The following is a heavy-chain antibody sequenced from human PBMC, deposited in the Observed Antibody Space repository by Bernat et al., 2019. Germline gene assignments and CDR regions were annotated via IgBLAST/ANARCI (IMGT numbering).Heavy chain of an antibody. CDR3: AKATAHVAGDY. V-gene: IGHV3-30*18. J-gene: IGHJ4*02. Sequence: QVQLVESGGGVVQPGRSLRLSCAASGFTFSSYGMHWVRQAPGKGLEWVAVISYDGSNKYYADSVKGRFTISRDNSKNTLYLQMNSLRAEDTAVYYCAKATAHVAGDYWGQGTLVTVSS. CDR2: ISYDGSNK. D-gene: IGHD6-19*01. CDR1: GFTFSSYG.